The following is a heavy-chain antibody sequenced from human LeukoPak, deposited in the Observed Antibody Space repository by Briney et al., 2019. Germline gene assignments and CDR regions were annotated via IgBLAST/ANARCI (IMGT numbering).Heavy chain of an antibody. CDR3: ARLVAAAGRVIRWFDP. Sequence: SETLSLTCTVSGGSISSYYWSWIQQPPGKGLEWIGYIYYSGSTNYTPSLKSRVTISVDTSKNQFSLKLSSVTAADTAVYYCARLVAAAGRVIRWFDPWGQGTLVTVSS. D-gene: IGHD6-13*01. J-gene: IGHJ5*02. CDR1: GGSISSYY. V-gene: IGHV4-59*08. CDR2: IYYSGST.